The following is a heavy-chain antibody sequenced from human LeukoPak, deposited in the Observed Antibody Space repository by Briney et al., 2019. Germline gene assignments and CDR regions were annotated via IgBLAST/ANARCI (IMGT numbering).Heavy chain of an antibody. CDR2: IYYSGST. Sequence: PSETLSLTCTVSGGSISSSSYYWGWIRQPPGKGLEWIGSIYYSGSTYYNPSLKSRVTISVDTSKNQFSLKLSSVTAADTAVYYCARHIPDWSIAVAGDFDYWGQGTLVTVSS. D-gene: IGHD6-13*01. CDR3: ARHIPDWSIAVAGDFDY. CDR1: GGSISSSSYY. J-gene: IGHJ4*02. V-gene: IGHV4-39*01.